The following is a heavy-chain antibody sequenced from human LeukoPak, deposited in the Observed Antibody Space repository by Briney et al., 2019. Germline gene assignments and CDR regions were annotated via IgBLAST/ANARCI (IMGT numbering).Heavy chain of an antibody. Sequence: SETLSLTCAVYGGSFSGYYWSWIRQPPGKGLEWIGEINHSGSTNYNPSLKSRVTISVDTSKNQFSLKLSSVTAADTAVYYCARAPFTIFGVANWFDPWGQGTLVTVSS. J-gene: IGHJ5*02. CDR1: GGSFSGYY. CDR2: INHSGST. D-gene: IGHD3-3*01. CDR3: ARAPFTIFGVANWFDP. V-gene: IGHV4-34*01.